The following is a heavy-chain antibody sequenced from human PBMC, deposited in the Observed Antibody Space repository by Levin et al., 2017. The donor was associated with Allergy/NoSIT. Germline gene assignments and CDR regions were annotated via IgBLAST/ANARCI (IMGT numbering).Heavy chain of an antibody. D-gene: IGHD6-6*01. V-gene: IGHV3-23*01. CDR3: AKDLRIAARPAEFDY. CDR2: ISGSGGST. J-gene: IGHJ4*02. Sequence: GESLKISCAASGFTFSSYAMSWVRQAPGKGLEWVSAISGSGGSTYYADSVKGRFTISRDNSKNTLYLQMNSLRAEDTAVYYCAKDLRIAARPAEFDYWGQGTLVTVSS. CDR1: GFTFSSYA.